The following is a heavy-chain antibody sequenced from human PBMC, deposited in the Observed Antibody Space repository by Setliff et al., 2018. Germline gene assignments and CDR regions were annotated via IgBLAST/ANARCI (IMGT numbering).Heavy chain of an antibody. D-gene: IGHD6-13*01. V-gene: IGHV1-18*01. Sequence: ASVKVSCKASGYTFTNYGINWVRQAPGQGLEWLGWISAYNGNTHYAQKLQGRVSVTTDTSTSTAYMELRSLRSDDTAVYYCARAPYSSSWTFDYWGQGTLVTVSS. CDR1: GYTFTNYG. J-gene: IGHJ4*02. CDR2: ISAYNGNT. CDR3: ARAPYSSSWTFDY.